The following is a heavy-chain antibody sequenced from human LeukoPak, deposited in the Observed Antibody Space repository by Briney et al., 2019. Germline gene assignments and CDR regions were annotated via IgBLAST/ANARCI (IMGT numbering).Heavy chain of an antibody. J-gene: IGHJ3*02. CDR2: IYSDDST. Sequence: PGGSLRLSCAASGLTVSSNYMSWVRQAPGKGLEWVSVIYSDDSTYYADSVRGRFTISSDNSKNTLYLQMNSLRAEDTAVYYCARAGRVGATRVNIWGQGTMVTVSS. D-gene: IGHD1-26*01. V-gene: IGHV3-66*02. CDR1: GLTVSSNY. CDR3: ARAGRVGATRVNI.